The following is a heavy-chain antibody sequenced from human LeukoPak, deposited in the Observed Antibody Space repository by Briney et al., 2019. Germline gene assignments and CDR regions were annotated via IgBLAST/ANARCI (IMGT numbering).Heavy chain of an antibody. J-gene: IGHJ4*02. D-gene: IGHD5-12*01. CDR3: ARDGYSGNDGL. CDR1: GGSISSYY. V-gene: IGHV4-59*01. CDR2: IFYTGST. Sequence: SETLSLTCTVSGGSISSYYWSWIRQPPGKGLEWIGNIFYTGSTYYNPSLKSRVTISVDTSKNQFSLKLSSVTAADTAVYYCARDGYSGNDGLWGQGSLVTVSS.